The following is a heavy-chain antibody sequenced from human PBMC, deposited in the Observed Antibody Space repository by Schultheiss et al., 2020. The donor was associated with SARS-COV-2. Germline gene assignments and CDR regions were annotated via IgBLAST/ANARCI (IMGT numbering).Heavy chain of an antibody. CDR1: GFTFSTYA. J-gene: IGHJ4*02. CDR3: VRRGSIGGYSYGYAY. Sequence: GGSLRLSCAASGFTFSTYAMHWVRQAPGKGLEWVAVISYDGSNKYYADSVKGRFTISRDNSKNTLYLQMNSLRAEDTAVYYCVRRGSIGGYSYGYAYWGQGTLVTVSS. V-gene: IGHV3-30-3*01. CDR2: ISYDGSNK. D-gene: IGHD5-18*01.